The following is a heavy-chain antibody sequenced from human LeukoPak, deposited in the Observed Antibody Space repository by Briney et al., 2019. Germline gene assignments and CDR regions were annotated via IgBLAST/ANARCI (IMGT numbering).Heavy chain of an antibody. J-gene: IGHJ4*02. Sequence: GGFLRLSCAASGFTFSSYAMHWVRQAPDKGLEWVAVISYDGSNKYYADSVKGRFTISRDNSKNTLYLQMNSLRAEDTAVYYCARAPITMGYFDYWGQGTLVTVSS. D-gene: IGHD3-10*01. CDR2: ISYDGSNK. CDR1: GFTFSSYA. V-gene: IGHV3-30-3*01. CDR3: ARAPITMGYFDY.